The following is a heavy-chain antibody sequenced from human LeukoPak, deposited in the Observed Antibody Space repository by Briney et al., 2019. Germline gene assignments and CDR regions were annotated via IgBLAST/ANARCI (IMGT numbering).Heavy chain of an antibody. Sequence: GGSLRLSCAASGFTFSSYGMHWVRQAPGKGLEWVAVIWYDGSSKYYADSVKGRFTISRDNSKNTLYLQMNSLRAEDTAVYYCARGSLPYYYDSSGYYSYFDYWGQGTLVTVSS. D-gene: IGHD3-22*01. CDR3: ARGSLPYYYDSSGYYSYFDY. CDR1: GFTFSSYG. J-gene: IGHJ4*02. CDR2: IWYDGSSK. V-gene: IGHV3-33*01.